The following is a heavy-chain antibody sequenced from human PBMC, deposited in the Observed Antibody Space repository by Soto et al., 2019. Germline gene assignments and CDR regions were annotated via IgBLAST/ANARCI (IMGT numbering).Heavy chain of an antibody. J-gene: IGHJ6*02. V-gene: IGHV4-31*03. CDR3: ARGLVVVASTPNYYGMDV. CDR2: IYYSGST. CDR1: GGSISSGGYY. Sequence: SETLSLTCTVSGGSISSGGYYWSWIRQHPGKGLGWIGYIYYSGSTYYNPSLKSRVTISVDTSKNQFSLKLSSVTAADTAVYYCARGLVVVASTPNYYGMDVWGQGTTVTVYS. D-gene: IGHD2-15*01.